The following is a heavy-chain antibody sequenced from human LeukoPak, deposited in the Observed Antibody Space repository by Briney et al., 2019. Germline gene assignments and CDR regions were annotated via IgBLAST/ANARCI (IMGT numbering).Heavy chain of an antibody. CDR2: IYHSGST. Sequence: PSQTLSLTCTVSGGSISSGGYYWRWIRQPPGKGLEWIGYIYHSGSTYYNPSLKSRVTISVDRSKNQFSLKLSSVTAADTAVYYCARASESIAARLSWFDPWGQGTLVTVSS. J-gene: IGHJ5*02. CDR1: GGSISSGGYY. CDR3: ARASESIAARLSWFDP. V-gene: IGHV4-30-2*01. D-gene: IGHD6-6*01.